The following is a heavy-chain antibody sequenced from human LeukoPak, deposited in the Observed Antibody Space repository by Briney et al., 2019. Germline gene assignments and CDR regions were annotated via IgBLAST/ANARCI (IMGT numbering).Heavy chain of an antibody. CDR2: IYYSGST. CDR1: GGSISPYY. J-gene: IGHJ4*02. Sequence: SETLSLTCTVSGGSISPYYWSWIRQPPGKGLEWIGYIYYSGSTNYNPSLKSRVTISLDTSKNQFSLRLSSVTTADTAVYYCARGPRRFDYWGQGTLVTVSS. V-gene: IGHV4-59*01. CDR3: ARGPRRFDY.